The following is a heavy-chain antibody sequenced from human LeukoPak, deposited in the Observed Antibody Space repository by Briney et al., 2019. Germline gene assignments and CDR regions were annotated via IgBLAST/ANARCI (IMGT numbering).Heavy chain of an antibody. J-gene: IGHJ4*02. Sequence: QPGGSLRLSCAASGLTFSSYGMHWVRQAPGKGLEWVAVISYDGSNKYYADSVKGRFTISRDNSKNTLYLQMNSLRAEDTAVYYCAKEMAALDYWGQGTLVTVSS. D-gene: IGHD6-6*01. V-gene: IGHV3-30*18. CDR3: AKEMAALDY. CDR1: GLTFSSYG. CDR2: ISYDGSNK.